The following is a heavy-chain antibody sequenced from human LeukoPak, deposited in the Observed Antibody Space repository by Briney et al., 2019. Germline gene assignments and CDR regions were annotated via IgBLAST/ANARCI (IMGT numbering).Heavy chain of an antibody. CDR3: AKDIGSSGYPFDAFDI. J-gene: IGHJ3*02. CDR2: ISWNSGSI. Sequence: PGGSLRLSCAASGLTFDDYAMHWVRQAPGKGLEWVSGISWNSGSIGYADSVKGRFTISRDNAKNSLYLQMNSLRAEDTALYYCAKDIGSSGYPFDAFDIWGQGTMVTVSS. D-gene: IGHD3-22*01. V-gene: IGHV3-9*01. CDR1: GLTFDDYA.